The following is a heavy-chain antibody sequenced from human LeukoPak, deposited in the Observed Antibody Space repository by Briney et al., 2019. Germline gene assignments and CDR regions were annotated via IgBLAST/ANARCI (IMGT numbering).Heavy chain of an antibody. Sequence: GGSLRLSCAASGFTFSSYAMSWVRQPPGKGLEWVSGISGSGGSTYYVDSVKGRFTISRDNSKNTLYLQMNSLRAEDTAVYYCARDKYKKAVAADFDYWGQGTLVTVSS. CDR1: GFTFSSYA. J-gene: IGHJ4*02. D-gene: IGHD6-19*01. V-gene: IGHV3-23*01. CDR3: ARDKYKKAVAADFDY. CDR2: ISGSGGST.